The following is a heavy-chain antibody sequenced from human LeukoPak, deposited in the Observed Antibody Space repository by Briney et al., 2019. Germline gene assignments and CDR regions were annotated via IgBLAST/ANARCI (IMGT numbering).Heavy chain of an antibody. D-gene: IGHD6-13*01. Sequence: GASVKVSCKASGYTFTGYYMHWVRQAPGQGLEWMGWINPNSGGTNYAQKFQGRVTMTRDTSISTAYMELSRLRSDDTAVYYCARDLGRSSSWQYYYYYGMDVWGQGTTVTVSS. J-gene: IGHJ6*02. CDR2: INPNSGGT. CDR3: ARDLGRSSSWQYYYYYGMDV. V-gene: IGHV1-2*02. CDR1: GYTFTGYY.